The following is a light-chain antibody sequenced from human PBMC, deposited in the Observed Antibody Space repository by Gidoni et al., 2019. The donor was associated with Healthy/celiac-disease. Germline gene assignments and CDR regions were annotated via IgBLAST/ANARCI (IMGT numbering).Light chain of an antibody. CDR2: DAS. CDR3: QQYDNLHRVVLT. CDR1: QDISNY. J-gene: IGKJ4*01. V-gene: IGKV1-33*01. Sequence: DIQMTQSPSSLSASVGDRVTITCQASQDISNYLNWYQQKPGKAPKLLIYDASNLETGVPSRFSGSGSGTDFTFTISSLQPEDIATYYCQQYDNLHRVVLTFXGXTKVEIK.